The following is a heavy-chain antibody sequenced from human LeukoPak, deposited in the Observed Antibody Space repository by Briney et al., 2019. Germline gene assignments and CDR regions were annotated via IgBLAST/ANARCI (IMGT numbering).Heavy chain of an antibody. CDR3: ARDNYGGYFDL. Sequence: GGSLRLLCVASGFNFSRYTEQWVRQAPGVGLEWVAGTLYCGINKYYADSVKGRFNHSRGNSNDTLYLQMNSLTTENTAVYYCARDNYGGYFDLWGRGKLVTVSS. J-gene: IGHJ2*01. CDR2: TLYCGINK. D-gene: IGHD4-23*01. V-gene: IGHV3-30*04. CDR1: GFNFSRYT.